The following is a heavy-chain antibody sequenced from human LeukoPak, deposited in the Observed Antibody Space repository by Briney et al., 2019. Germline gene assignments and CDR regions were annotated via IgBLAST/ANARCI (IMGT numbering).Heavy chain of an antibody. CDR1: GGSISHCY. Sequence: PSETLSLTCTVSGGSISHCYWSWIRQSPGKGLEWIGYIYFIGNTDYNPSLKSRVTISVDTSKNQFSLRLSSVTAADTAVYYCARTTSPARYADYQQIDYWGQGTLVTVSS. CDR3: ARTTSPARYADYQQIDY. V-gene: IGHV4-59*01. CDR2: IYFIGNT. D-gene: IGHD4-17*01. J-gene: IGHJ4*02.